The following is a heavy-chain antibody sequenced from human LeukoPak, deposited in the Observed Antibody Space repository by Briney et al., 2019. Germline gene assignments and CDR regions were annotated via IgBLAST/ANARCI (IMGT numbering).Heavy chain of an antibody. CDR2: ITSGTGNS. CDR1: GYTFTSYS. J-gene: IGHJ4*02. Sequence: GASVKVSCKTSGYTFTSYSMHWVRQAPGQRLEWMGWITSGTGNSKYSQQFQGRVTLTRDTSATTVYLELSSLRPEDTAIYYCAREGYYGSGSPPSLYFDYWGQGTLVTVSS. V-gene: IGHV1-3*01. CDR3: AREGYYGSGSPPSLYFDY. D-gene: IGHD3-10*01.